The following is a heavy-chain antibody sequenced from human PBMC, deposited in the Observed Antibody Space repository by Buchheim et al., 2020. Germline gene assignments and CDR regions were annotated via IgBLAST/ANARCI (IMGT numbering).Heavy chain of an antibody. J-gene: IGHJ5*02. CDR2: INPSGGST. CDR1: GYTFTSYY. Sequence: QVQLVQSGAEVKKPGASVKVSCKASGYTFTSYYMHWVRQAPGQGLEWMGIINPSGGSTSYAQKYQGRVTMTRDTSTSTVYMELSSLRSEDTAVYYCARVHITGLGTPAWFDPWGQGTL. CDR3: ARVHITGLGTPAWFDP. V-gene: IGHV1-46*01. D-gene: IGHD3-16*01.